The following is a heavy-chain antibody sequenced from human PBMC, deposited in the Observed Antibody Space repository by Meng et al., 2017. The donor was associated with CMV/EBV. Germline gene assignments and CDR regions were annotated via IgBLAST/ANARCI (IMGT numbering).Heavy chain of an antibody. D-gene: IGHD3-16*02. CDR1: DSTVSRDY. CDR3: ARGGRRSFDY. V-gene: IGHV3-53*01. Sequence: GESLKISCTSSDSTVSRDYISWVRQPPGKGLEWVSTTYTGGNTYYEASVKGRFAISRDIYSNILYLQMNSLRVDDSAVYYCARGGRRSFDYWGQGTLVTVSS. CDR2: TYTGGNT. J-gene: IGHJ4*02.